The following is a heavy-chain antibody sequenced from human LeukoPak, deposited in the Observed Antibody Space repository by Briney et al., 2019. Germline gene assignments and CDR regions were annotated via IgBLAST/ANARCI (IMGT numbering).Heavy chain of an antibody. Sequence: PGGSLRLSCAASGFTFSSYSMNWVRQAPGKGLEWVSSISSSSSYIYYADSVKGRFTISRDNAKNSLYLQMNSLRAEDTAVYYCAREFGSSWSYFDYWGQGTLVTVSS. J-gene: IGHJ4*02. CDR2: ISSSSSYI. V-gene: IGHV3-21*01. CDR1: GFTFSSYS. D-gene: IGHD6-13*01. CDR3: AREFGSSWSYFDY.